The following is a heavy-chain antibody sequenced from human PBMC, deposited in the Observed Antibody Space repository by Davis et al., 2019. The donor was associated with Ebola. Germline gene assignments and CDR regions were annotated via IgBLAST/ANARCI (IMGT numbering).Heavy chain of an antibody. V-gene: IGHV3-48*02. J-gene: IGHJ6*03. Sequence: GESLKISCAASGFTFSSYSMNWVRQAPGKGLEWVSYISSSSSTIYYADSVTGRFSTSSNNAKKSLFLQMSSLRDEDTAVYYCARVNLWSRGWGMDVWGNGTTVTVSS. CDR1: GFTFSSYS. CDR3: ARVNLWSRGWGMDV. D-gene: IGHD2-21*01. CDR2: ISSSSSTI.